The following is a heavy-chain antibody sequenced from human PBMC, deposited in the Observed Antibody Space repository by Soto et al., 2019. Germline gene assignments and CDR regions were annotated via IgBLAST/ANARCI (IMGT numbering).Heavy chain of an antibody. V-gene: IGHV3-21*01. CDR1: GFTFSTYA. CDR2: ISNGGGYI. Sequence: GGSLRLSCAASGFTFSTYAMSWVRQAPGKGLEWVSTISNGGGYIYYADSVKGRFTVSRDNAKNSLYLQMNSLRVEDTALYFCAREFISGYYYFDYWGQGTQVTVSS. D-gene: IGHD5-12*01. CDR3: AREFISGYYYFDY. J-gene: IGHJ4*02.